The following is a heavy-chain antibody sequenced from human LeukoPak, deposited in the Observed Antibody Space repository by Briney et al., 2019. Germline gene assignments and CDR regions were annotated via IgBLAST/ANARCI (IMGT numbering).Heavy chain of an antibody. CDR3: ARDRAATRVFDY. J-gene: IGHJ4*02. V-gene: IGHV3-33*01. D-gene: IGHD2-15*01. CDR1: GFTFSSYD. Sequence: GGSLRLSCAASGFTFSSYDMHWVRQAPGKGLEWVAVIWYDGGNKYFADSVKGRFTISRDNSKNTLYLQMNSLSTEDTAVYYCARDRAATRVFDYWGQGTLVTVSS. CDR2: IWYDGGNK.